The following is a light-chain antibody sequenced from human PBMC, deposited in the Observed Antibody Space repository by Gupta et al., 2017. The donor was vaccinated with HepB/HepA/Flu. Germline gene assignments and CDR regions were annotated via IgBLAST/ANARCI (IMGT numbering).Light chain of an antibody. V-gene: IGLV1-47*01. CDR3: AAWYDSLSGQV. CDR1: SSNIGTSH. J-gene: IGLJ3*02. Sequence: QSVLTQSPSASGTPGQRVTISCSGSSSNIGTSHVYWYQQLPGTAPKLLIYRNNQRPSGVPDRFSGSKSGTSASLAISGLRSEDEADYYCAAWYDSLSGQVFGGGTKLTVL. CDR2: RNN.